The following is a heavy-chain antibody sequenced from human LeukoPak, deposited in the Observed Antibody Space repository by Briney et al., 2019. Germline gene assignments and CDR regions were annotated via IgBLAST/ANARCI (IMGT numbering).Heavy chain of an antibody. J-gene: IGHJ4*02. D-gene: IGHD3-9*01. CDR3: ARQPELRYFDWSPQEDY. V-gene: IGHV4-39*01. CDR2: IYYSGST. CDR1: GGSISSGSYY. Sequence: SETLSLTCTVSGGSISSGSYYWSWIRQPAGKGLEWIGSIYYSGSTYYNPSLKSRVTISVDTSKNQLSLKLSSVTAADTAVYYCARQPELRYFDWSPQEDYWGQGTLVTVSS.